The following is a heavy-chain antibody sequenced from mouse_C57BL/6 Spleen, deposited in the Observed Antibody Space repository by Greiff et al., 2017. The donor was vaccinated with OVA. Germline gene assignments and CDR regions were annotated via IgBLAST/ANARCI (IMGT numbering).Heavy chain of an antibody. D-gene: IGHD1-1*01. CDR1: GFNIKDYY. V-gene: IGHV14-1*01. CDR3: TFLLLRAD. Sequence: EVKLQESGAELVRPGASVKLSCTASGFNIKDYYMHWVKQRPEQGLEWIGRFDPEDGDTEYAPKFQGKATMTADTSSTPAYLQLSILTSEDTAVYYFTFLLLRADWGQGTSVTVSS. CDR2: FDPEDGDT. J-gene: IGHJ4*01.